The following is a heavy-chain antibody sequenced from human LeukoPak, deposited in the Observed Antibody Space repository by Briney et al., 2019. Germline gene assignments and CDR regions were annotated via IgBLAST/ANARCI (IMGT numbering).Heavy chain of an antibody. V-gene: IGHV3-23*01. CDR2: ISGSGGNT. J-gene: IGHJ4*02. CDR3: AQFGFKWSDSYYLDY. D-gene: IGHD2-15*01. CDR1: GFTFSSYA. Sequence: GGSLRLSCAASGFTFSSYAMTWVRQAPGKGLEWVSAISGSGGNTYYADSVKGRFTISRDNSKSTLYLQMNSLRAEDTAVYYCAQFGFKWSDSYYLDYWGQGTLVTVSS.